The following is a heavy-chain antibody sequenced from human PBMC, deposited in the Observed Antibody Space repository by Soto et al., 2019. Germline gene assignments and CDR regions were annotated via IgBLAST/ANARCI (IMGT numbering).Heavy chain of an antibody. V-gene: IGHV2-5*02. D-gene: IGHD3-22*01. J-gene: IGHJ3*02. CDR2: IYWDDDK. CDR1: GFSLSTSGVG. Sequence: SGPTLVKPTQTLTLTCTFSGFSLSTSGVGVGWIRQPPGKALEWLALIYWDDDKRYSPSLKSRLTITKDTAKNQVVLTMTNMDPVDTATYYCAHRQPYYYYESSGYSNDAFDIWGQGTMVTVSS. CDR3: AHRQPYYYYESSGYSNDAFDI.